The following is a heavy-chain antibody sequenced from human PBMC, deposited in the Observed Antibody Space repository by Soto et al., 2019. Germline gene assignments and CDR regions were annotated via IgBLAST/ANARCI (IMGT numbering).Heavy chain of an antibody. CDR3: ARGQYQLLIYYYGMDV. J-gene: IGHJ6*02. CDR2: IYYSGST. V-gene: IGHV4-31*03. CDR1: GGSISSGGYY. D-gene: IGHD2-2*01. Sequence: ASETLSLTCTVSGGSISSGGYYWSWIRQHPGKGLEWIGYIYYSGSTYYNPPLKSRVTISVDTSKNQFSLKLSSVTAADTAVYYCARGQYQLLIYYYGMDVWGQGTTVTVSS.